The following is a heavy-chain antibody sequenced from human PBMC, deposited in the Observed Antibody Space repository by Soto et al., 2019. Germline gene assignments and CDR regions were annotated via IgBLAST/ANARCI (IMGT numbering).Heavy chain of an antibody. V-gene: IGHV1-18*01. J-gene: IGHJ6*02. CDR3: ARGPNPPYSSGWNHYLYYYYYGMDV. CDR2: ISAYNGNT. CDR1: GYTFTSYA. D-gene: IGHD6-19*01. Sequence: GASVKVSCKASGYTFTSYAMHWVRQAPGQGLEWMGWISAYNGNTNYAQKLQGRVTMTTDTSTSTAYMELRSLRSDDTAVYYCARGPNPPYSSGWNHYLYYYYYGMDVWGQGTTVTVSS.